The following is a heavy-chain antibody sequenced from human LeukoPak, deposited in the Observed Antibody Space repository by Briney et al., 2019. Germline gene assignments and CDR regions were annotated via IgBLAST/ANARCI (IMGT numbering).Heavy chain of an antibody. D-gene: IGHD2-15*01. Sequence: PGGSLRLSCAASGFTFTNYWMSWVRQAPGKGLEWVASIRQDGSETYYVDSVKGRFTISRDNAKNSLYLQMNSLRAEDTAMYSCARDGGYCGAGSCYDYWGQGTLVTVSS. CDR1: GFTFTNYW. V-gene: IGHV3-7*01. J-gene: IGHJ4*02. CDR2: IRQDGSET. CDR3: ARDGGYCGAGSCYDY.